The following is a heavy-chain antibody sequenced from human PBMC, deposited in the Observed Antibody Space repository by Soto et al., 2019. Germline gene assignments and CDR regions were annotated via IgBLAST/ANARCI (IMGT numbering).Heavy chain of an antibody. CDR3: AREVLDTMVDYYFDY. D-gene: IGHD3-10*01. J-gene: IGHJ4*02. CDR2: IYHTGSS. Sequence: PSETLSLTCTVSGVSINSADFYWSWIRQAPGKGLEWIGYIYHTGSSQHHPSLRGRVDISMDTSKNQFSLELRSVTAADTAMYYCAREVLDTMVDYYFDYWGQGGMVTVSS. CDR1: GVSINSADFY. V-gene: IGHV4-30-4*01.